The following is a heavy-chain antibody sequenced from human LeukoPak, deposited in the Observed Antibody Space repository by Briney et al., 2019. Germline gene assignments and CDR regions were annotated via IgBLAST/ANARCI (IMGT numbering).Heavy chain of an antibody. J-gene: IGHJ4*02. CDR2: MNPNSGNT. CDR3: ARGGYYYGSGSYSTPFDY. CDR1: VYTFTSYD. Sequence: ASVKVSCKASVYTFTSYDINWVRQATGQGLEWMGWMNPNSGNTGYAQKFQGRVTMTRNTSISTAYMELSSLRSEDTAVYYCARGGYYYGSGSYSTPFDYWGQGTLVTVSS. D-gene: IGHD3-10*01. V-gene: IGHV1-8*01.